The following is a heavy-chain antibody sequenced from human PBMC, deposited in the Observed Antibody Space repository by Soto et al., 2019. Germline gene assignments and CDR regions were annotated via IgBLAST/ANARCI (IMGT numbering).Heavy chain of an antibody. V-gene: IGHV3-48*01. D-gene: IGHD3-10*01. J-gene: IGHJ6*03. CDR2: ITSSTSTI. Sequence: VGALRRSCAASGFTFSSYSMNWFRQAPGKGLEWVSYITSSTSTIFYADSVKGRFTISRDNAKNSLYLQMNSLRAEDTAVYYCARDGSLLGHYYYYLDVWGKGTTVTVSS. CDR1: GFTFSSYS. CDR3: ARDGSLLGHYYYYLDV.